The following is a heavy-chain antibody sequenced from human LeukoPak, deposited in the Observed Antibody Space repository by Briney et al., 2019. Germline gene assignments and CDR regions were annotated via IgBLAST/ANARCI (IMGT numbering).Heavy chain of an antibody. D-gene: IGHD6-13*01. CDR1: GGSIRNYY. V-gene: IGHV4-59*13. CDR2: IYYRGST. CDR3: ARVYYSSSYDYWYFDL. J-gene: IGHJ2*01. Sequence: SDTLSLTCSVSGGSIRNYYWIWLREPRGKAVEGIGYIYYRGSTNYHRSLKSPVTISVDTSQNQFSLKLSSVTAADTAVYYCARVYYSSSYDYWYFDLWGRGTLLTVSS.